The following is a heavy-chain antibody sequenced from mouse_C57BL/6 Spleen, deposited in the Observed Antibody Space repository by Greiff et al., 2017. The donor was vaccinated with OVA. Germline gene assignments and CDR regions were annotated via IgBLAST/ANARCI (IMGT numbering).Heavy chain of an antibody. CDR2: ISSGSSTI. CDR1: GFTFSDYG. CDR3: ARKDYYGSSYEGFAY. Sequence: DVQLVESGGGLVKPGGSLKLSCAASGFTFSDYGMHWVRQAPEKGLEWVAYISSGSSTIYYADTVKGRFTISRDNAKNTLFLQMTSLRSEDTAMYYCARKDYYGSSYEGFAYWGQGTLVTVSA. J-gene: IGHJ3*01. V-gene: IGHV5-17*01. D-gene: IGHD1-1*01.